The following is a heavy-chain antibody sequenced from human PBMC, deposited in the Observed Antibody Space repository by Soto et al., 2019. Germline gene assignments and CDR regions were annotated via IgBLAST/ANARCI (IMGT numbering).Heavy chain of an antibody. CDR2: IYWDDDK. D-gene: IGHD3-3*01. J-gene: IGHJ4*02. Sequence: QITLNESGPTQVKPRQTLTLTCTFSGFSLTTSGVGVGWIRQSPGKAPEWLALIYWDDDKRYSPSLKSRLTITKDTSKNQMVLTMVDLDPADTATYYCAHRVLRTVFGLVTTTAIYFDFWGQGTPVAVSS. V-gene: IGHV2-5*02. CDR3: AHRVLRTVFGLVTTTAIYFDF. CDR1: GFSLTTSGVG.